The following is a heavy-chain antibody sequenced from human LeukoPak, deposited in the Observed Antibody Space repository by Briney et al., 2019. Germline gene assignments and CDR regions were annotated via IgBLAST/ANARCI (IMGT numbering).Heavy chain of an antibody. CDR2: INSVGSST. CDR3: ARGGRYSSDYVGY. CDR1: GFTFSGNW. D-gene: IGHD6-19*01. Sequence: GGSLRLSCAASGFTFSGNWMHWVRQAPGKGLVWVSHINSVGSSTSYADSVKGRFTISRDNAKNTLHLQMNSLRAEDTAVYYCARGGRYSSDYVGYWGQGTLVTVSS. V-gene: IGHV3-74*01. J-gene: IGHJ4*02.